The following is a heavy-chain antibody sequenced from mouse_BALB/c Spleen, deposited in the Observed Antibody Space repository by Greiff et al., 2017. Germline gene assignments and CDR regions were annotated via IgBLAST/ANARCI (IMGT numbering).Heavy chain of an antibody. CDR3: ARDDY. J-gene: IGHJ2*01. Sequence: EVQLQQSGPGLVKPSQSLSLTCTVTGYSITSDYAWNWIRQFPGNKLEWMGYISYSGSTSYNPSLKSRISITRDTSKNQFFLQLNSVTTEDTATYYGARDDYWGQGTTLTVSS. CDR2: ISYSGST. V-gene: IGHV3-2*02. CDR1: GYSITSDYA.